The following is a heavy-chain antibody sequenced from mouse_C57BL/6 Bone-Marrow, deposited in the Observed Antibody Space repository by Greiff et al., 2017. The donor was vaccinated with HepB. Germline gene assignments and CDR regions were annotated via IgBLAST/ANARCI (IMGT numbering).Heavy chain of an antibody. D-gene: IGHD2-4*01. Sequence: QVQLQQSGAEPVRPGTSVKMSCKASGYTFTNYWIGWAKQRPGHGLEWIGDIYPGGGYTNYNEKFKGKATLTADKSSSTAYMQFSSLTSEDSAIYYCARKGYDYSFDYWGQGTTLTVSS. V-gene: IGHV1-63*01. J-gene: IGHJ2*01. CDR2: IYPGGGYT. CDR3: ARKGYDYSFDY. CDR1: GYTFTNYW.